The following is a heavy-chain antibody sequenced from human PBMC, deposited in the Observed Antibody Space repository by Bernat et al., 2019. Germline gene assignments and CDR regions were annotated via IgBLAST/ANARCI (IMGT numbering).Heavy chain of an antibody. CDR1: GGSISTYF. V-gene: IGHV4-59*01. CDR3: ARGAAVQGKLFHC. CDR2: IYYNGDT. Sequence: QVQLQESGPGLVKPSETLSLTCTVSGGSISTYFWNWIRQPPGRGLEWIGYIYYNGDTNYNPSLKSRVTIALDTSANQFSLELISVTAADTAMYYCARGAAVQGKLFHCWGRGTLVTVSS. J-gene: IGHJ4*02. D-gene: IGHD3-10*01.